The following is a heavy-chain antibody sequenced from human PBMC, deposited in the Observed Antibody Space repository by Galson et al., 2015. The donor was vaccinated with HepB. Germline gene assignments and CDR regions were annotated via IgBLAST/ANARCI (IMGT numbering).Heavy chain of an antibody. CDR3: ARASGQQLVHFDY. CDR1: GYTFTSYY. D-gene: IGHD6-13*01. V-gene: IGHV1-46*01. Sequence: SVKVSCKASGYTFTSYYMHWVRQAPGQGLEWMGIINPSGGSTSYAQKFQGRVTMTRDTSASTVYMELSSLRSEDTAVYYCARASGQQLVHFDYWGQGTLVTVSS. CDR2: INPSGGST. J-gene: IGHJ4*02.